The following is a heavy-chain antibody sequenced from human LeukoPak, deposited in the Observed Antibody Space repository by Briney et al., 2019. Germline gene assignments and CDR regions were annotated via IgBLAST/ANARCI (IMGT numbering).Heavy chain of an antibody. CDR3: TTAKNDH. J-gene: IGHJ4*02. Sequence: GGSLRLSCAASGFTFSRYSMNWVRQAPGKGLEWVSYITNSSSTIFYADSVKGRFTISRDNAKNSLYLQMSSLRAEDTAVYYCTTAKNDHWGQGTLVIVSS. CDR2: ITNSSSTI. V-gene: IGHV3-48*04. CDR1: GFTFSRYS.